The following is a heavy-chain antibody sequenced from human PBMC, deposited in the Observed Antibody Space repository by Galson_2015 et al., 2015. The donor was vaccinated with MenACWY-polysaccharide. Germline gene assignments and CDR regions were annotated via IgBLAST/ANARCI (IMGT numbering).Heavy chain of an antibody. V-gene: IGHV3-74*01. J-gene: IGHJ4*02. Sequence: SLRLSCAASGFTFSTYWMHWVRQAPGRGLAWVSRIKSDGSSTSYADSVKGRFTISRDNAKNTLYLQMNSLRAEDTAVYYCARGYSGYDWGQGTLVTVSS. CDR3: ARGYSGYD. CDR2: IKSDGSST. CDR1: GFTFSTYW. D-gene: IGHD5-12*01.